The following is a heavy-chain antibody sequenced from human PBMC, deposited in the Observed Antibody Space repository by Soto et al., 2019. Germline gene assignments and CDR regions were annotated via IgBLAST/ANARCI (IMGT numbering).Heavy chain of an antibody. CDR2: IHPSGQPI. V-gene: IGHV3-48*03. D-gene: IGHD1-26*01. J-gene: IGHJ3*01. CDR3: ARRASR. CDR1: GLTFSTSE. Sequence: EVQLVESGGGMIQPGGPLRLSCAASGLTFSTSEMYWVRQAPGKGLEWVSYIHPSGQPIFYADSAKGRFTISRDNAKNSLYLQMSILRAEDSAVYYCARRASRWGQGTMVTVSS.